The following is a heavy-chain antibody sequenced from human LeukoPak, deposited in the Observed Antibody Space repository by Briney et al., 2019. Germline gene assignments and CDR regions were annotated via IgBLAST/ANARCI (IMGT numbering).Heavy chain of an antibody. Sequence: SVKVSCKASGGTFSSYAISWVRQAPGQGLEWMGRIIPIFGTANYAQKFQGRVTITTDESTSTAYMELSSLRSEDTAVYYCATNRDCSGGSCYPCYYYYMDVWGKGTTVTVSS. D-gene: IGHD2-15*01. CDR3: ATNRDCSGGSCYPCYYYYMDV. CDR2: IIPIFGTA. J-gene: IGHJ6*03. CDR1: GGTFSSYA. V-gene: IGHV1-69*05.